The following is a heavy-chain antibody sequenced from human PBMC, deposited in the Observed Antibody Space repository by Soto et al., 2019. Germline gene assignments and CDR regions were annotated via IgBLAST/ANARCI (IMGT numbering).Heavy chain of an antibody. J-gene: IGHJ5*01. Sequence: QVHLQESGPGLVQSSGTLSLTCGVSGAPISTGNLWTWVRQPRGKGLEWIGEIYHGGNTKYRPSLNSRVTISVDKAKNQFSLRLSSVTAADTAVYYCAIHRSDYYDSSAYYDSWGQGALGTVSS. CDR3: AIHRSDYYDSSAYYDS. V-gene: IGHV4-4*02. CDR1: GAPISTGNL. CDR2: IYHGGNT. D-gene: IGHD3-22*01.